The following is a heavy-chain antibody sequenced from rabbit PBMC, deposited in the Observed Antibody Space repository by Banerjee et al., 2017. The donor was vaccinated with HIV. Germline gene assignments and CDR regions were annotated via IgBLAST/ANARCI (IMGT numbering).Heavy chain of an antibody. D-gene: IGHD4-1*01. CDR1: GLDFSSSYW. V-gene: IGHV1S45*01. J-gene: IGHJ6*01. CDR3: ARDLAGVIGWNFGL. Sequence: QQQLEESGGDLVKPGASLTLTCTASGLDFSSSYWICWVRQAPGKGLEWIACIDVGSSGNTYYASWAKGRFTISKTSSTTVTLQMTSLTGADTATYFCARDLAGVIGWNFGLWGPGTLVTVS. CDR2: IDVGSSGNT.